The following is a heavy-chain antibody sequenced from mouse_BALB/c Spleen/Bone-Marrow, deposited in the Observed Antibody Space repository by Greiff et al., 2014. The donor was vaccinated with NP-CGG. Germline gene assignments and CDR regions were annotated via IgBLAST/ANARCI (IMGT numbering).Heavy chain of an antibody. CDR1: GFTFNTYA. J-gene: IGHJ4*01. D-gene: IGHD1-1*01. CDR2: IRSKSNNYAT. CDR3: VRYYGSSYYYAMDY. V-gene: IGHV10-1*02. Sequence: VQLKESGGGLVQPKGSLKLSCAASGFTFNTYAMNWVRQAPGKGLEWVARIRSKSNNYATYYADSVKDGFTISRDDSQSMLYLQMNNLKTEDTAMYYCVRYYGSSYYYAMDYWGQGTSVTVSS.